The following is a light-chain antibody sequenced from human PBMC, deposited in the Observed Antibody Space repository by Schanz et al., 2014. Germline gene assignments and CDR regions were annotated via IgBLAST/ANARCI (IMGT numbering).Light chain of an antibody. CDR2: STN. Sequence: QSVLTQPPSASGTPGQRVTISCSGSSSNIGTNTVIWYQQLPGTAPKLLIHSTNQRPSGVPDRFSGSKSGNTASLTISGLQAEDGADYYCSSYTSSSTLVFGGGTKLTVL. CDR3: SSYTSSSTLV. V-gene: IGLV1-44*01. CDR1: SSNIGTNT. J-gene: IGLJ3*02.